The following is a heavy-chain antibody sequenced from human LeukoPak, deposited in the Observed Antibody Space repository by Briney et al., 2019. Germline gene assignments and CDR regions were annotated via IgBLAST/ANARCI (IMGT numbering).Heavy chain of an antibody. Sequence: PGGSLRLSCAASGFSFDDYAMYWVRQAPGKGLEWVSLISWDGAITSYADSVKSRFTISRDNSKNSLYLQMNSLRAEDTAVYYCVREARESGGFDYWGQGTLVTVSS. V-gene: IGHV3-43D*03. D-gene: IGHD5-24*01. CDR1: GFSFDDYA. J-gene: IGHJ4*02. CDR3: VREARESGGFDY. CDR2: ISWDGAIT.